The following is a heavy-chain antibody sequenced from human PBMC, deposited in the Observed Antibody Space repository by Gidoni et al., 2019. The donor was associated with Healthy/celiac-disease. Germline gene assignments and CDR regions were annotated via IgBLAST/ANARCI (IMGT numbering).Heavy chain of an antibody. Sequence: QVQLVQSGAEVKKPGASVKVSCKASGYTFTSYGISWVRQAPGQGLEWMGWISAYNGNTNYAQKLQGRVTMTTDTSTSTAYMELRSLRSDDTAVYYCARSSPYIVVVPAAMFGYYYYGMDVWGQGTTVTVSS. D-gene: IGHD2-2*01. CDR1: GYTFTSYG. CDR3: ARSSPYIVVVPAAMFGYYYYGMDV. V-gene: IGHV1-18*01. CDR2: ISAYNGNT. J-gene: IGHJ6*02.